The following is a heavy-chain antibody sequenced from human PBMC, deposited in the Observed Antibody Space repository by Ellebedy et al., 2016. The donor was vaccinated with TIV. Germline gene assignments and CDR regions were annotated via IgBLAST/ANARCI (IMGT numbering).Heavy chain of an antibody. Sequence: SETLSLTXTVSGGSISSYYWSWIRQPAGKGLEWIGRIYSSGSTNYNPSLKSRVTMSVDTSKNQFSLKLSSVTAADTAVYYCTRGLLWFGELSYFDYWGQGTLLTVSS. CDR1: GGSISSYY. D-gene: IGHD3-10*01. V-gene: IGHV4-4*07. CDR3: TRGLLWFGELSYFDY. J-gene: IGHJ4*02. CDR2: IYSSGST.